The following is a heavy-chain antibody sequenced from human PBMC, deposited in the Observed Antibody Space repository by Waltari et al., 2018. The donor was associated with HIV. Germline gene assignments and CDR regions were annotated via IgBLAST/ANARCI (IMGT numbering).Heavy chain of an antibody. V-gene: IGHV3-11*04. Sequence: QVQLVESGGGLVKPGGSLRLSCAASGFIFSEYYMTWIRQVPGKGLEWLSNISGSGRATDYADSVKGRITISRDNAKNSVFLQMSRLRVEDTAVYFCARGWMNNYPPIEDYWGQGTLVTVSS. J-gene: IGHJ4*02. D-gene: IGHD3-10*01. CDR2: ISGSGRAT. CDR1: GFIFSEYY. CDR3: ARGWMNNYPPIEDY.